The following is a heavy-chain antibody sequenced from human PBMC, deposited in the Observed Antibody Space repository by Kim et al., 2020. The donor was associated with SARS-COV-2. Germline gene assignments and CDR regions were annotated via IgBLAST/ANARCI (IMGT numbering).Heavy chain of an antibody. CDR2: IIPIFGTA. J-gene: IGHJ6*02. V-gene: IGHV1-69*13. CDR3: ATPYDSSGYSPLTQLNYYYYGMDV. D-gene: IGHD3-22*01. CDR1: GGTFSSYA. Sequence: SVKVSCKASGGTFSSYAISWVRQAPGQGLEWMGGIIPIFGTANYAQKFQGRVTITADESTSTAYMELSSLRSEDTAVYYCATPYDSSGYSPLTQLNYYYYGMDVWGQGTTVTVSS.